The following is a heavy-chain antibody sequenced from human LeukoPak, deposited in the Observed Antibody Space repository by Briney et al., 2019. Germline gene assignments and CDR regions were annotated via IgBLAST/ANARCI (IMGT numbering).Heavy chain of an antibody. Sequence: GTLRLSCAASGFTFSSYSMSWVRQAPGKGLEWVSAISGSGGSTYYADSVKGRFTISRDNSKNTLYLQMNSLRAEDTAVYYCAKSHSRNMIVVVIYAFDIWGQGTMVTVSS. CDR3: AKSHSRNMIVVVIYAFDI. CDR2: ISGSGGST. D-gene: IGHD3-22*01. J-gene: IGHJ3*02. CDR1: GFTFSSYS. V-gene: IGHV3-23*01.